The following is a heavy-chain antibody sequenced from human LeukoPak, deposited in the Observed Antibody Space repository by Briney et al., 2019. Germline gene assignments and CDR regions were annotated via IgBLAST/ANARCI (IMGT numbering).Heavy chain of an antibody. V-gene: IGHV1-2*02. J-gene: IGHJ3*02. CDR1: GYTFTGYY. CDR2: INPNSGGT. Sequence: ASVKVSCKASGYTFTGYYMHWVRQAPGQGLEWMGWINPNSGGTNYAQKFQGRVTMTRDTSISTAYMVLSRLRSDDTAVYYCASFRAVVPAATYDGGSLSDAFDIWGQGTMVTVSS. D-gene: IGHD2-2*01. CDR3: ASFRAVVPAATYDGGSLSDAFDI.